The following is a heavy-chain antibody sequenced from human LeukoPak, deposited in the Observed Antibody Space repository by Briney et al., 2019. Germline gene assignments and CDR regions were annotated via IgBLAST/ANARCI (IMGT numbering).Heavy chain of an antibody. D-gene: IGHD4-17*01. V-gene: IGHV3-21*01. CDR2: ITPSSTYI. CDR1: GFTFSNSD. Sequence: KPGGSLRLSCAASGFTFSNSDMEWVRQAPGKGLEWVSSITPSSTYIYYAESMRGRFTVSRDNAKNSLYLQMNSLRAEDTAVYYCARPAYGVWGQGTLVTVSS. J-gene: IGHJ4*02. CDR3: ARPAYGV.